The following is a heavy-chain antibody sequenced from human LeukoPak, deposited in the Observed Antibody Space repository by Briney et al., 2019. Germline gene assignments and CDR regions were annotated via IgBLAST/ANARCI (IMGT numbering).Heavy chain of an antibody. CDR2: IYYSGST. CDR1: GGSISSGGYY. J-gene: IGHJ6*03. CDR3: ARLAAEKYYYYYMDV. D-gene: IGHD2-15*01. V-gene: IGHV4-31*03. Sequence: SETLSLTCTVSGGSISSGGYYWSWIRQHPGKGLEWIGYIYYSGSTYYNPSLKSRVTISVDTSKNQFSLKLSSVTATDTAVYYCARLAAEKYYYYYMDVWGKGTTVTVSS.